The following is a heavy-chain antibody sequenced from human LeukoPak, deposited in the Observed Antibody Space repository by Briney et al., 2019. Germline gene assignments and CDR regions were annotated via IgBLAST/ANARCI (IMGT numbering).Heavy chain of an antibody. CDR2: ISGSGSNT. J-gene: IGHJ4*02. CDR1: GFTFSRYA. V-gene: IGHV3-23*01. Sequence: GGSLRLSCAASGFTFSRYAMSWVRQAPGKGLEWVSSISGSGSNTYYADSVKGRFTISRDNSKNTLYLQMNSLRAEDTALYYCAKRKTAAGTGFYYFDYWGQGTLVTVSS. CDR3: AKRKTAAGTGFYYFDY. D-gene: IGHD6-13*01.